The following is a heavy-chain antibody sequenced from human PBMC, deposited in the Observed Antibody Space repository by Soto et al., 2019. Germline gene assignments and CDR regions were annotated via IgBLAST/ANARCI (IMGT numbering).Heavy chain of an antibody. CDR2: IDWDDDT. CDR3: ARMTVAAPYYYYGMDV. V-gene: IGHV2-70*01. J-gene: IGHJ6*02. D-gene: IGHD6-19*01. Sequence: GSCPTLVNPTQTLTLTCTFSRCSLSTSGMWVSWIRQPPVKALEWLALIDWDDDTYYSTSLQTRLTISQDTSKNRVVLPMINVDPVDTATYHCARMTVAAPYYYYGMDVWGQGTTFIVSS. CDR1: RCSLSTSGMW.